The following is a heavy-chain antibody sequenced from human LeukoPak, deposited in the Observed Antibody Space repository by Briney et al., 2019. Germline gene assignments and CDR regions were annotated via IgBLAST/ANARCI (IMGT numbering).Heavy chain of an antibody. D-gene: IGHD3-22*01. V-gene: IGHV3-74*01. CDR3: ARERFHYDV. CDR2: ITSDGTDT. Sequence: PGGSLRLSCEASGFTLSSSWMHWVRQTPAKGLVWVSRITSDGTDTKYADSVKGRFTISRDKAKNTLYLQMNSLRVEDTALYYCARERFHYDVWGQGTLVTVSS. J-gene: IGHJ4*02. CDR1: GFTLSSSW.